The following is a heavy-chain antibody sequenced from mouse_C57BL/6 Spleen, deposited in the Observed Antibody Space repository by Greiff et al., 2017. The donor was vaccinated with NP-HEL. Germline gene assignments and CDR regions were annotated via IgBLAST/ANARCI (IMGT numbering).Heavy chain of an antibody. J-gene: IGHJ1*03. V-gene: IGHV1-80*01. Sequence: QVQLQQSGAELVKPGASVKISCKASGYAFSSYWMNWVKQRPGKGLEWIGQIYPGDGDTNYNGKFKGKATLTADKSSSTAYMQLSSLTSEDSAVYFCARYGYYGSSYDWYFDVWGTGTTVTVSS. D-gene: IGHD1-1*01. CDR2: IYPGDGDT. CDR3: ARYGYYGSSYDWYFDV. CDR1: GYAFSSYW.